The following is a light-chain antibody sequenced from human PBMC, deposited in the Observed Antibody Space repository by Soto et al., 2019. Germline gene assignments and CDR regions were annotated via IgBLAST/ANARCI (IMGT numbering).Light chain of an antibody. J-gene: IGKJ5*01. CDR1: QDVSSAS. V-gene: IGKV3-20*01. CDR3: QQYTGPPTT. Sequence: IVMTQSPGTLSLSPGETSTLSCRSNQDVSSASLACYQQNPGQALRLLIYGASSRAPGIPDRFSGSGSGTDFPLTFTRLEPEDSAVYFCQQYTGPPTTSGQGTRLEI. CDR2: GAS.